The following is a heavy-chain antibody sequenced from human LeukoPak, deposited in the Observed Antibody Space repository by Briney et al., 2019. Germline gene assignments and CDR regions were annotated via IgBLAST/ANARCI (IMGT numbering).Heavy chain of an antibody. CDR2: TYYRSKWYN. V-gene: IGHV6-1*01. Sequence: SQTPSLTCAISGDSVSSNSAAWNWIRQSPSRGVEWLGRTYYRSKWYNDYAVSVKSRITINPDTSKNQFSLQLNSVTPEDTAVYYCARAITVVHAFDIWGQGTMVTVSS. J-gene: IGHJ3*02. CDR3: ARAITVVHAFDI. CDR1: GDSVSSNSAA. D-gene: IGHD4-23*01.